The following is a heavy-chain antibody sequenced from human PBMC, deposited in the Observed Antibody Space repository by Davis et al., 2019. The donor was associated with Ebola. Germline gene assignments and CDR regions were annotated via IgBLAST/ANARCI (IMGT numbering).Heavy chain of an antibody. J-gene: IGHJ6*02. CDR3: ARDDILTDVLYYYYYGMDV. CDR2: IIPIFGTA. Sequence: SVKVSCKASGYTFTSYGISWVRQAPGQGLEWMGGIIPIFGTANYAQKFQGRVTITADESTSTAYMELSSLRSEDTAVYYCARDDILTDVLYYYYYGMDVWGQGTTVTVSS. D-gene: IGHD3-9*01. V-gene: IGHV1-69*13. CDR1: GYTFTSYG.